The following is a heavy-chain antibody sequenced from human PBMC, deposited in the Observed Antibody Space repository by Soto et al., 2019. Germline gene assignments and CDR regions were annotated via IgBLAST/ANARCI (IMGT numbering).Heavy chain of an antibody. CDR3: AKGGEYQLLRIYFDY. J-gene: IGHJ4*02. CDR2: ISYDGSSK. Sequence: QVQLVEPGGGVVQPGRSQRLSCAASGFIFSSYGMHWVRQAPGKGLEWVAVISYDGSSKYYADSVKGRFTISRDNSENTLHLQMNSLRAEDTAMYYCAKGGEYQLLRIYFDYWGQGTPVTVSS. V-gene: IGHV3-30*18. CDR1: GFIFSSYG. D-gene: IGHD2-2*01.